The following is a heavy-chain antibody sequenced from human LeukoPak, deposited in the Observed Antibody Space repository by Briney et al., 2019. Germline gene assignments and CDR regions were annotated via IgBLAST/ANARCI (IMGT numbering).Heavy chain of an antibody. CDR1: GFTFSSAW. J-gene: IGHJ4*02. CDR3: TTERSSSCYTGPFSDF. V-gene: IGHV3-15*01. CDR2: IKSKTDGGTT. D-gene: IGHD2-2*02. Sequence: PGGSLRLSCAASGFTFSSAWMSWVRQAPGKGLEWVGRIKSKTDGGTTDYAAPVKGRFTISRDDSKNTLYLQMNSLKTEDTAVYYCTTERSSSCYTGPFSDFWGQGTLVTVSS.